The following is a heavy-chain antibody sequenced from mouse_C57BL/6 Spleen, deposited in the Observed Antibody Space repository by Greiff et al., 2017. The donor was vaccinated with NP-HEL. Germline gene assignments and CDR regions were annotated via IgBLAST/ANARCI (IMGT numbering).Heavy chain of an antibody. Sequence: QVQLQQPGAELVRPGSSVKLSCKASGYTFTSYWMHWVKQRPIQGLEWIGNIDPSDSETHYNQKFKDKASLTVDKSSSTAYMQLSSLTSEDSAVYYCARSGVVATSWYFDVWGTGTTVTVSS. V-gene: IGHV1-52*01. J-gene: IGHJ1*03. D-gene: IGHD1-1*01. CDR1: GYTFTSYW. CDR2: IDPSDSET. CDR3: ARSGVVATSWYFDV.